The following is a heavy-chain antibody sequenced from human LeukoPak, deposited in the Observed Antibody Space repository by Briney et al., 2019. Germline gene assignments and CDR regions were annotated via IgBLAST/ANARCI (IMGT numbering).Heavy chain of an antibody. CDR3: ASRVDLFGGAFDI. J-gene: IGHJ3*02. V-gene: IGHV4-30-4*08. D-gene: IGHD3-10*01. CDR2: ISYSGST. CDR1: GGSIRSSYYY. Sequence: SETLSLTCTVSGGSIRSSYYYWGWIRQPPGKGLEWLGYISYSGSTYYNPSLESRVTISVDTSENQFSLKLSSVTAADTAVYYCASRVDLFGGAFDIWGQGTMVTVSS.